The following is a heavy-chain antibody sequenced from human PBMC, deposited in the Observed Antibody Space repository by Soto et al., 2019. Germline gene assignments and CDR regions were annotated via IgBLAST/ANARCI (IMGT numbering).Heavy chain of an antibody. CDR1: GGSFSGYY. CDR2: INHSGST. V-gene: IGHV4-34*01. J-gene: IGHJ4*02. Sequence: QVQLQQWGAGLLKPSETLSLTCAVYGGSFSGYYWSWIRQPPGKGLEWIGVINHSGSTNYNPALKDPVNISVDTSKDQVSLKLSSVNGADTAVYYWARGGLRKSFDYWGQGTLVTVSS. CDR3: ARGGLRKSFDY.